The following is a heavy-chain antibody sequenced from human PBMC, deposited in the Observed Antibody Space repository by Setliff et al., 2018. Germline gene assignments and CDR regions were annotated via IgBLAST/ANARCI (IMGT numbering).Heavy chain of an antibody. Sequence: SGPTLVNPTQTLTLTCTFSGFSLSTSGVGVGWIRQPPGKALEWLARIGWDGDKYYITSLKTRLTISKDTSKNQVVLTMTNMDPVDTATYYCARTPSYSGYDCQAYYFDYWGQGTLVAVSS. CDR2: IGWDGDK. CDR1: GFSLSTSGVG. CDR3: ARTPSYSGYDCQAYYFDY. D-gene: IGHD5-12*01. J-gene: IGHJ4*02. V-gene: IGHV2-70*11.